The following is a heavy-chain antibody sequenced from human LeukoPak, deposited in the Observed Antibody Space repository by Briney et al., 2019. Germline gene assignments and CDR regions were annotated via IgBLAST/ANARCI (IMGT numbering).Heavy chain of an antibody. D-gene: IGHD2/OR15-2a*01. CDR1: GYTFTSYD. CDR3: ARVMISNHYFYYYYYMDV. Sequence: ASVKVSCEASGYTFTSYDINWVRQATGQGLEWMGWMNPNSGNTGYAQKFQGRVTITRNTSISTAYMELSSLRSEDTAVYYCARVMISNHYFYYYYYMDVWGKRTTVTVSS. J-gene: IGHJ6*03. V-gene: IGHV1-8*03. CDR2: MNPNSGNT.